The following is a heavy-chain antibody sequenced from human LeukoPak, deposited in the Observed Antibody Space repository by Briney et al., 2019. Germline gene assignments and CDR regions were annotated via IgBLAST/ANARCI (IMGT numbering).Heavy chain of an antibody. CDR2: IYYSVIS. V-gene: IGHV4-59*01. CDR1: GDSISTYY. Sequence: SETLSLTCTVSGDSISTYYWSWIRQPPGKGLEWIGYIYYSVISDYNPSLRSRVTMSADMSTNQISLKLSSVTAADTAVYYCARASGGDGSGSLWGQGTLVTVSS. J-gene: IGHJ4*02. D-gene: IGHD3-10*01. CDR3: ARASGGDGSGSL.